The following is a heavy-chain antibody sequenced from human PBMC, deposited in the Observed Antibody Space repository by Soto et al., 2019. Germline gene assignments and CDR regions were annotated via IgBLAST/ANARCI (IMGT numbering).Heavy chain of an antibody. J-gene: IGHJ6*02. CDR1: GYPFTGPY. CDR3: ARDFRTYSHGVDA. Sequence: GASVKVSCKASGYPFTGPYIYWVRQAPGQGLEWMGWINPSSGGTEFAEKFQGRVTVTRDTFIRTVFLELNSLTSDDTGVYLCARDFRTYSHGVDAWGQGTAVTVSS. V-gene: IGHV1-2*02. D-gene: IGHD4-4*01. CDR2: INPSSGGT.